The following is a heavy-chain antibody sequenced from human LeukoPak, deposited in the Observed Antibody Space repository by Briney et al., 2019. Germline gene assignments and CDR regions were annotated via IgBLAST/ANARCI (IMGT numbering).Heavy chain of an antibody. CDR3: AREDYDSSGYYYIAY. D-gene: IGHD3-22*01. J-gene: IGHJ4*02. V-gene: IGHV1-69*04. Sequence: ASVKVSCKASGGTFSSYAISWGRQAPGQGLEWMGRIIPIFGVANYAQKFQGRVTITADKSTSTAYMELSSLRSEDTAVYYCAREDYDSSGYYYIAYWGQGTLVTVSS. CDR2: IIPIFGVA. CDR1: GGTFSSYA.